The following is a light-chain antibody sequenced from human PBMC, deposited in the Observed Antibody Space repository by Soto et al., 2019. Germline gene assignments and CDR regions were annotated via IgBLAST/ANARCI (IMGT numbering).Light chain of an antibody. Sequence: DIQMTQSPSTLSGSVGDRVTITCRASQTISSWLAWYQQKPGKAPKLLIYTASTLKSGVPSRFSGSGSGTESTLTISSLQPEDFATYYCQQSYSNPVTFGQGTRLEIK. CDR3: QQSYSNPVT. V-gene: IGKV1-5*03. CDR1: QTISSW. CDR2: TAS. J-gene: IGKJ5*01.